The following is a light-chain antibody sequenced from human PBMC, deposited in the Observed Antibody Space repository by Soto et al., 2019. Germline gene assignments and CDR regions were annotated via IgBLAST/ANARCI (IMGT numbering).Light chain of an antibody. CDR1: SSDVGGYNY. Sequence: QSVLTQPPSASGSPGQSVTISCTGTSSDVGGYNYVSWYQQHPGKASKLMIYEVSKRPSGVPDRFSGSKSGNTASLTVSGLQAEDEADYYCSSYAGSNNYVFGTGTKLTVL. CDR2: EVS. CDR3: SSYAGSNNYV. J-gene: IGLJ1*01. V-gene: IGLV2-8*01.